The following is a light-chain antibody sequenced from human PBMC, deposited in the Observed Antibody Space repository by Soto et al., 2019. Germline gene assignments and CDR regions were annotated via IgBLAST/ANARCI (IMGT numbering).Light chain of an antibody. V-gene: IGLV2-14*01. Sequence: QSVLTQPASVSGSPGQSITISCTGTSSDVDGYNYVSWYQQYPGKAPKLMIYEVSNRPSGVSNRFSGSKSGNTASLTISGLQAEDEADYYCSSYTSTSTPFVFGTGTKVTVL. CDR2: EVS. J-gene: IGLJ1*01. CDR3: SSYTSTSTPFV. CDR1: SSDVDGYNY.